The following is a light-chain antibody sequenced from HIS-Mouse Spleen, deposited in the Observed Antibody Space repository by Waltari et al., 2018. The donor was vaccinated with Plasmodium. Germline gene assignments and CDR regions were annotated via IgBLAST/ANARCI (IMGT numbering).Light chain of an antibody. CDR2: DAS. CDR3: QQRSNWPRVLT. Sequence: EIVLTQSPAPLSLSLGELATLSCSASQSVSSYLAWYQQKPGQAPRLLIYDASNRATGIPARFSGSGSGTDFTLTISSLEPEDFAVYYCQQRSNWPRVLTFGGGTKVEIK. V-gene: IGKV3-11*01. CDR1: QSVSSY. J-gene: IGKJ4*01.